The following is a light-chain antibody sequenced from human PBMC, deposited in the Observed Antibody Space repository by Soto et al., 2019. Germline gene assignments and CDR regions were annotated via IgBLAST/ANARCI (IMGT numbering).Light chain of an antibody. J-gene: IGKJ1*01. CDR2: KAS. Sequence: DMQMTQSPSSLSASVGDRVTITFRASQSISSWLAWYQQKPGKAPKLLIYKASSLESGVPSRFSGSGSGTEFTLTISSLQPDDFATYYCQQYNSYSRTFGQGTKV. CDR3: QQYNSYSRT. CDR1: QSISSW. V-gene: IGKV1-5*03.